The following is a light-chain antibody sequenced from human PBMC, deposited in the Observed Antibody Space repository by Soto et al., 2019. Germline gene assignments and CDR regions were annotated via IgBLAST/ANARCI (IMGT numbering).Light chain of an antibody. CDR2: GAS. CDR1: QSVSKY. J-gene: IGKJ1*01. V-gene: IGKV3-20*01. CDR3: QQYGGSPQT. Sequence: EIVLTQSPGTLALSPGEGATLPCRASQSVSKYLAWYQQKPGQAPRLLIYGASSRATGIPDSFSGSGSGTDFTLTISRLEPEDFAVYYCQQYGGSPQTFGQGTKVEIK.